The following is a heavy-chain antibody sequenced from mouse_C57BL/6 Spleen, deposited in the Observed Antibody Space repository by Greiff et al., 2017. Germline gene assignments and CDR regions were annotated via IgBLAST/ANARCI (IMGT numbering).Heavy chain of an antibody. Sequence: VQLLQSGPELVKPGASVKISCKASGYSFTDYNMHWVKQSHGQSLEWIGVINPNYGTTSYNQKFKGKATLTVDQSSSTAYMQLTSLTSEDSAVYYCARDYYGTLDYWGQGTTLTVSS. CDR2: INPNYGTT. D-gene: IGHD1-1*01. CDR1: GYSFTDYN. V-gene: IGHV1-39*01. CDR3: ARDYYGTLDY. J-gene: IGHJ2*01.